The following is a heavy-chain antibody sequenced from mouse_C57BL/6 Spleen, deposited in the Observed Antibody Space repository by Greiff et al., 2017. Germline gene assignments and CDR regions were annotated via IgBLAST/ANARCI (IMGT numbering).Heavy chain of an antibody. J-gene: IGHJ3*01. CDR2: IHPNSGST. CDR3: ARQEWDDWFAY. D-gene: IGHD1-3*01. CDR1: GYTFTSYW. V-gene: IGHV1-64*01. Sequence: VQLQQPGAELVKPGASVKLSCKASGYTFTSYWMHWVKQRPGQGLEWIGMIHPNSGSTNYNEKFKSKATLTVDKSSSTAYMQLSSLTSEDSAVYYCARQEWDDWFAYWGQGTLVTVSA.